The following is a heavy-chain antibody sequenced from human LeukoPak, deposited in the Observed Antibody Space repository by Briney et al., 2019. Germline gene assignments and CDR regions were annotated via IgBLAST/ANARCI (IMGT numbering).Heavy chain of an antibody. CDR2: MNPISGNT. CDR3: ARGPPIRGYRYGYDTGYYYSYSMDV. Sequence: ASVKVSCKASGYTFTSYDINWVRQATGQGLEWMGWMNPISGNTGHAQKFQGRVTMTRDTSISTAYMELSSLRSEDAAVYYCARGPPIRGYRYGYDTGYYYSYSMDVWGKGTTVTISS. J-gene: IGHJ6*03. D-gene: IGHD5-18*01. V-gene: IGHV1-8*01. CDR1: GYTFTSYD.